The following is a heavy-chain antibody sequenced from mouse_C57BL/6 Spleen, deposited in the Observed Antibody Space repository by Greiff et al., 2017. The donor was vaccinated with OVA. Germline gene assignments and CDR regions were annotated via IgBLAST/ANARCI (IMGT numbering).Heavy chain of an antibody. V-gene: IGHV1-54*01. J-gene: IGHJ3*01. D-gene: IGHD2-12*01. CDR1: GYAFTNYL. CDR3: ARRGYSPTY. Sequence: VKLQESGAELVRPGTSVKVSCKASGYAFTNYLIEWVKQRPGQGLEWIGVINPGSGGTNYNEKFKGKATLTADKSSSTAYMQLGSLTSEDSAVYFYARRGYSPTYWGQGTLVTVSA. CDR2: INPGSGGT.